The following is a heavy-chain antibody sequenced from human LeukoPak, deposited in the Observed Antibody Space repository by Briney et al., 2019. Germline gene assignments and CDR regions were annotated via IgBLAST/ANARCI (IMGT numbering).Heavy chain of an antibody. D-gene: IGHD4-17*01. CDR3: ARAIDYGDSYYFDY. CDR1: GGSISSGGYS. Sequence: SETLSLTCAVSGGSISSGGYSGSWVRQPPGKGLEWIGYIYHSGSTYYNPSLKSRVTISVDRSKNQFSLKLSSVTAADTAVYYCARAIDYGDSYYFDYWGQGTLVTVSS. J-gene: IGHJ4*02. V-gene: IGHV4-30-2*01. CDR2: IYHSGST.